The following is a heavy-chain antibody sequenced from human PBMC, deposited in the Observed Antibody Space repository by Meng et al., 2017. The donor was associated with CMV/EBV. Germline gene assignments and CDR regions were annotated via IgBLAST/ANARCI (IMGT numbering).Heavy chain of an antibody. CDR1: GYSISSGYY. Sequence: SETLSLTCTVSGYSISSGYYWGWIRQPPGKGLEWIGSIYHSGSTYYNPSLKSRVTISVGTSKNQFSLKLSSVTAADTAVYYCATENFSPGDHRLFDYWGQGTLVTVSS. CDR3: ATENFSPGDHRLFDY. CDR2: IYHSGST. J-gene: IGHJ4*02. V-gene: IGHV4-38-2*02. D-gene: IGHD7-27*01.